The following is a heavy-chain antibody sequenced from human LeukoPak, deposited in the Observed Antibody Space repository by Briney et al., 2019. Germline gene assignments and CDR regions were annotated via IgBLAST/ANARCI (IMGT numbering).Heavy chain of an antibody. CDR2: IIPILGIA. J-gene: IGHJ6*02. D-gene: IGHD3-22*01. CDR3: AICYYDSSGPGLRRLNYYGMDV. V-gene: IGHV1-69*04. CDR1: GGTFSSYA. Sequence: GASVKVSCKASGGTFSSYAISWVRQAPGQGLEWMGRIIPILGIANYAQKFQGRVTITADKSTSTAYMELNSLRSEDTAVYYCAICYYDSSGPGLRRLNYYGMDVWGQGTTVTVSS.